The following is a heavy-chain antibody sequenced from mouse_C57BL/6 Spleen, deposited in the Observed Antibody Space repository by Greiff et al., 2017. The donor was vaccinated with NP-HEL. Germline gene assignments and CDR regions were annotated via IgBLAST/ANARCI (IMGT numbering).Heavy chain of an antibody. V-gene: IGHV1-59*01. J-gene: IGHJ2*01. D-gene: IGHD2-2*01. CDR2: IAPSDSYT. CDR3: ARVVTRYYFDY. CDR1: GYTLTSYW. Sequence: VQLQQPGAELVRPGTSVKLSCKASGYTLTSYWMHGVKQRPGQGLEWIGVIAPSDSYTNYIQKFKGKATLTVDTSSSTAYTQIISLTSEDSSVYYCARVVTRYYFDYWGLGTTLTVSS.